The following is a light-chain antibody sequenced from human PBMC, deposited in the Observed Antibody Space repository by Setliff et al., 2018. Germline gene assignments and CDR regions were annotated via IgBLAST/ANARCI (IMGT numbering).Light chain of an antibody. V-gene: IGLV2-14*03. Sequence: QSALTQPASVSGSPGQSITISCTGTSSDVGGYNSVSWYQQHPGKAPKLMIYDVSNRPSGVSNRFSGSKSGNTASLTVSGLQAEDEADYYCSSYAGSNNFPYVFGTGTKV. J-gene: IGLJ1*01. CDR1: SSDVGGYNS. CDR3: SSYAGSNNFPYV. CDR2: DVS.